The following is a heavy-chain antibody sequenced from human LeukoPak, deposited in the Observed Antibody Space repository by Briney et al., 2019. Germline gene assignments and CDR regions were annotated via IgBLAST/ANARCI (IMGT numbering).Heavy chain of an antibody. Sequence: SETLSLTCTVSGGSISSGSYYWSWIRQPAGKGLGWIGRIYTSGSTNYNPSLKSRVTISVDTSKNQFSLKLSSVTAADTAVYYCARGRYSSSPTGYFQHWGQGTLVTVSS. D-gene: IGHD6-13*01. CDR2: IYTSGST. V-gene: IGHV4-61*02. CDR1: GGSISSGSYY. J-gene: IGHJ1*01. CDR3: ARGRYSSSPTGYFQH.